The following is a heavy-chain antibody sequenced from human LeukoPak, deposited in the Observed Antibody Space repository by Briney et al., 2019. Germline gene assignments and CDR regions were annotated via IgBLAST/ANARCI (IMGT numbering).Heavy chain of an antibody. CDR2: IYYSGST. CDR3: AVTIAAGGGSFDY. V-gene: IGHV4-59*11. Sequence: PSETLSLTCTVSGGSISSHYWSWIRQPPGKGLEWIGYIYYSGSTNYNPSFKSRVTISVDTSKNQFSLKLSSVTAADTAVYYCAVTIAAGGGSFDYWGQGTLVTVSS. CDR1: GGSISSHY. D-gene: IGHD6-13*01. J-gene: IGHJ4*02.